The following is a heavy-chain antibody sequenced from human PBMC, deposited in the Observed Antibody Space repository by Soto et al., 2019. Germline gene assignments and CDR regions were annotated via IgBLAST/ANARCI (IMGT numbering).Heavy chain of an antibody. V-gene: IGHV1-8*01. CDR3: ARWDYGDYARFDY. CDR1: GYTFTSHD. Sequence: QVQLVQSGAEVKKSGASVKVSCKASGYTFTSHDINWVRQATGQGLEWMGWMNPNSGNTGYAQKFQGRVTMXRXTSISTAYMELSSLRSEDTAVYYCARWDYGDYARFDYWGQGTLVTVSS. CDR2: MNPNSGNT. D-gene: IGHD4-17*01. J-gene: IGHJ4*02.